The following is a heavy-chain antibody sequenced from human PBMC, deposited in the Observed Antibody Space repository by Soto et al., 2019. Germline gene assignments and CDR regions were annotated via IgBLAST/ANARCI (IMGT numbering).Heavy chain of an antibody. J-gene: IGHJ4*02. CDR1: GGSIRSGSHY. D-gene: IGHD3-16*01. V-gene: IGHV4-31*03. Sequence: TLCLTGPVSGGSIRSGSHYWSWIRQHPGKGLEWIGYIYYSWSTYYNPSLKSRITISISTSKNQFSLKLTSVTAADTAVYYCAREGGDGIDYWGQGTMVTV. CDR2: IYYSWST. CDR3: AREGGDGIDY.